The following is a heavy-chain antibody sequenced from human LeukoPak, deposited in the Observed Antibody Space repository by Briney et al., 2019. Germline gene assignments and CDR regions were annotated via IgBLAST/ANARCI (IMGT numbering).Heavy chain of an antibody. V-gene: IGHV4-59*01. CDR3: ARAPVLGAFDI. CDR2: IYYSGST. D-gene: IGHD2-15*01. Sequence: SETLSLTCTVSGGSISSYYWSWIRQPPGKGLEWIGYIYYSGSTNYNPSLKSQVTISVDTSKNQFSLKLSSVTAADTAVYYCARAPVLGAFDIWGQGTMVTVSS. J-gene: IGHJ3*02. CDR1: GGSISSYY.